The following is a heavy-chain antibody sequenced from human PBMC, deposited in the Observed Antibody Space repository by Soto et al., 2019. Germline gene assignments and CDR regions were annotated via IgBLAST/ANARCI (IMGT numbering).Heavy chain of an antibody. D-gene: IGHD2-15*01. Sequence: QVQLVQSGAEVKKPGASVKVSCKVSGYTLTELSMHWVRQAPGKGREWMGGFDPEDGETIYAQKFQGRVTMTEDTSTDTAYMELSSLRSEDTAVYYCATGLGYGSGGSCYSNFDYWGQGTLVTVSS. V-gene: IGHV1-24*01. CDR2: FDPEDGET. CDR3: ATGLGYGSGGSCYSNFDY. J-gene: IGHJ4*02. CDR1: GYTLTELS.